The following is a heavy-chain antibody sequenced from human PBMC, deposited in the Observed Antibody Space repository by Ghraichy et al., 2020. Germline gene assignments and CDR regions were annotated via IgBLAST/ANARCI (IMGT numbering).Heavy chain of an antibody. Sequence: GALRLSCAASGFTFSSHGMHWVRQAPGKGLEWVAVIWSGGNKKQYADSVKGRFTISRDDSEETLHLQMNSLRVEDTAVYYCARDLSYYSDDHWGQGTLVTVSS. V-gene: IGHV3-33*01. J-gene: IGHJ4*02. D-gene: IGHD1-26*01. CDR2: IWSGGNKK. CDR3: ARDLSYYSDDH. CDR1: GFTFSSHG.